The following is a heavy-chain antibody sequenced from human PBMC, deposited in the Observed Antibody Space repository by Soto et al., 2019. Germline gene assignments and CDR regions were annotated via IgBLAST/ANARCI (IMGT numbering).Heavy chain of an antibody. CDR3: AHRRPVAGNGLYGN. D-gene: IGHD6-19*01. CDR1: GFSLSTSGVG. CDR2: IYLDDDK. Sequence: QITLKESGPTLVKPTQTLTLTCTFSGFSLSTSGVGVGWISPPPGKALEWLALIYLDDDKRYSPSLKSRLTITKETSKNQVVLTRTNMDPVDTATYDCAHRRPVAGNGLYGNWGQGTLVTVSS. J-gene: IGHJ4*02. V-gene: IGHV2-5*02.